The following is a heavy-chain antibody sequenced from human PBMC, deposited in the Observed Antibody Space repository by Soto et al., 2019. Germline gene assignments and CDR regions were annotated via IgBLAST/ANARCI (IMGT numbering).Heavy chain of an antibody. D-gene: IGHD2-2*01. CDR1: GGSIISGGYY. J-gene: IGHJ5*02. CDR3: ARALWGPAGHINWFDP. CDR2: IYYSGST. Sequence: PSETLSLTCTVSGGSIISGGYYWSLIRQHPGKGLEWIGYIYYSGSTYYNPSLKSRVTISVDTSKNQFSLKLSSVTAADTAVYYCARALWGPAGHINWFDPWGQGTLVTVSS. V-gene: IGHV4-31*03.